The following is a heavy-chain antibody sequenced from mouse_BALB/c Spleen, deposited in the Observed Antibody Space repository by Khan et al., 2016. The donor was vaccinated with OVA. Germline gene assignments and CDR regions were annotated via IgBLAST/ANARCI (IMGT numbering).Heavy chain of an antibody. CDR3: GRRTTEDTMDY. J-gene: IGHJ4*01. V-gene: IGHV1-4*01. Sequence: QVQLQQSGADLVRPGASVKLSCKASGYTFTTNTMYWVNQRPGQGLEWIGYINPRSSYTNYNQNFKDKVTFTADKSSSTAYMQLSSLTSEDSAVYYCGRRTTEDTMDYWGHGTSVTVSS. D-gene: IGHD2-14*01. CDR2: INPRSSYT. CDR1: GYTFTTNT.